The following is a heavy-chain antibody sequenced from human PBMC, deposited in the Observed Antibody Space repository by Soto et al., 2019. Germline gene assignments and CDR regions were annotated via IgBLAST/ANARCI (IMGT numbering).Heavy chain of an antibody. V-gene: IGHV3-23*01. D-gene: IGHD3-22*01. CDR2: ISGSGGST. Sequence: AVGSLRLSCAASGFTFSSYAMSWVRQAPGKGLEWVSAISGSGGSTYYADSVKGRFTISRDNSKNTLYLQMNSLRAEDTAVYYCAKPHTMIVVVISSFDYWGQGTLVTVSS. CDR1: GFTFSSYA. J-gene: IGHJ4*02. CDR3: AKPHTMIVVVISSFDY.